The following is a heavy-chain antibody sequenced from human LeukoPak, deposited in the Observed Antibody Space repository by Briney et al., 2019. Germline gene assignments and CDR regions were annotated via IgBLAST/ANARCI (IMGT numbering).Heavy chain of an antibody. J-gene: IGHJ4*02. CDR3: ARGEDYYDQWYFDY. CDR2: INHSGIA. CDR1: GGSFSGYY. Sequence: SETLSLTCAVYGGSFSGYYWTWIRQPPGKGLEWIGEINHSGIANYNPSLKSRVTISVDTSKNQFSLKLSSVTAADTAVYYCARGEDYYDQWYFDYWGQGTLVTVSS. V-gene: IGHV4-34*01. D-gene: IGHD3-22*01.